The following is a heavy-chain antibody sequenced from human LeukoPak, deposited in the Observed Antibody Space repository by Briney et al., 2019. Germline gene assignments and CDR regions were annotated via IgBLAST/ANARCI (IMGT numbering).Heavy chain of an antibody. CDR2: INHSGST. V-gene: IGHV4-34*01. Sequence: PSETLSLTCAVYGGSFSGYYWSWIRQPPGKGLEWIGEINHSGSTNYNPSLKSRVTISVDTSKNQFSLKLSSVTAADTAVYYCARGGIVGATYDYWGQGTLVTV. CDR1: GGSFSGYY. J-gene: IGHJ4*02. CDR3: ARGGIVGATYDY. D-gene: IGHD1-26*01.